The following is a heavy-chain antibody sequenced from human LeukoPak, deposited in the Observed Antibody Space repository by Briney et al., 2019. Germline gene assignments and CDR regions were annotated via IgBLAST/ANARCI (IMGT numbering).Heavy chain of an antibody. CDR2: VYPGDSDT. Sequence: GESLKISCKGSGYTFTSYWIGWVRQMPGKGLEWMGIVYPGDSDTRYSPSFQGQVTISADKSINTAYLQWSSLKASDSAMYYCARIYDNWFDPWGQGTLVTVSS. V-gene: IGHV5-51*01. J-gene: IGHJ5*02. CDR3: ARIYDNWFDP. CDR1: GYTFTSYW. D-gene: IGHD5/OR15-5a*01.